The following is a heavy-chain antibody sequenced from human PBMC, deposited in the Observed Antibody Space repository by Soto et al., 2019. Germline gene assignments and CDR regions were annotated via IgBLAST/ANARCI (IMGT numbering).Heavy chain of an antibody. V-gene: IGHV4-59*01. Sequence: SETLSLTCTVSGASMSEYFWSWIRQSPGKGLEWIGYIYYLGSTDYNPSLKSRVTISVDTSKRQFSMRLTSVTAADTAVYYCAREGDDGSGSTYAACWGPGPGATVSS. CDR2: IYYLGST. CDR3: AREGDDGSGSTYAAC. D-gene: IGHD3-10*01. J-gene: IGHJ4*02. CDR1: GASMSEYF.